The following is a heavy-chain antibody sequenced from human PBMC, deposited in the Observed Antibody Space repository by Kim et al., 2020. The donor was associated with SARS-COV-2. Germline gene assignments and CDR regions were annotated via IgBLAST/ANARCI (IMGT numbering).Heavy chain of an antibody. D-gene: IGHD3-9*01. CDR2: IKQDGSEK. CDR3: ARRLGASPPSSRYFDWFDKQRRDLYYYYYGMDV. J-gene: IGHJ6*02. Sequence: GGSLRLSCAASGFTFSSYWMSWVRQAPGKGLEWVANIKQDGSEKYYVDSVKGRFTISRDNAKNSLYLQMNSLRAEDTAVYYCARRLGASPPSSRYFDWFDKQRRDLYYYYYGMDVWGQGTTVTVSS. V-gene: IGHV3-7*03. CDR1: GFTFSSYW.